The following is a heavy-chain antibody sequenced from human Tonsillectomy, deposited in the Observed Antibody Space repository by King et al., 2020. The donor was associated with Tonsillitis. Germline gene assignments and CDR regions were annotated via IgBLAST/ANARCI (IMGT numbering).Heavy chain of an antibody. V-gene: IGHV1-2*02. CDR1: GYTFTGYY. D-gene: IGHD6-13*01. Sequence: VQLVESGAEVKKPGASVKVSCKASGYTFTGYYMHWVRQAPGQGLEWMGWISPNSGGTNYAQKFQGRVTMTRDTSISTAYMELSRLRYDDTAVYYCAGGGGVAAASSEAWFDPWGQGTLVTVSS. J-gene: IGHJ5*02. CDR2: ISPNSGGT. CDR3: AGGGGVAAASSEAWFDP.